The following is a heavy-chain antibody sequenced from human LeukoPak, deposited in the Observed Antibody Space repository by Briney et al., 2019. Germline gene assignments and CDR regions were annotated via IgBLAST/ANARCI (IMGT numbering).Heavy chain of an antibody. CDR3: ARRVQTTGVFDY. Sequence: GASVKVSCKASGYTFTDYYMHWVRQAPGQGLQWMGRINPKTGGTNYAQKFQDRVTMTEDTSISTAYMELSRLRSDDTAVYYCARRVQTTGVFDYWGQGTLVTVSS. CDR2: INPKTGGT. V-gene: IGHV1-2*06. D-gene: IGHD2-8*01. CDR1: GYTFTDYY. J-gene: IGHJ4*02.